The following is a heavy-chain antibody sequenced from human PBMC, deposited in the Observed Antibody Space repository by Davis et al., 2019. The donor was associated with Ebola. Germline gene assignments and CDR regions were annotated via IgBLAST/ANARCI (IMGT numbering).Heavy chain of an antibody. CDR2: ISGSGGST. CDR3: AKDGLDWIQLWFSYFDY. V-gene: IGHV3-23*01. CDR1: GFTLSSYA. Sequence: GGSLRLSCAASGFTLSSYAMSWVRQAPGKGLEWVSAISGSGGSTYYADSVKGRFTISRDNSKNTLYLQMNSLRAEDTAVYYCAKDGLDWIQLWFSYFDYWGQGTLVTVSS. J-gene: IGHJ4*02. D-gene: IGHD5-18*01.